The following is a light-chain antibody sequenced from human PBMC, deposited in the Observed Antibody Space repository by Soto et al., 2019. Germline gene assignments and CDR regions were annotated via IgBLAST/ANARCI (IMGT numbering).Light chain of an antibody. V-gene: IGKV3-15*01. CDR3: QQHNNCPPIT. CDR1: QSISTN. Sequence: EVVMTLSXATVSVSPREXXXXXXXASQSISTNLSSYRQQTXQSPRHLIYVASTXATSIPPRFSSSRSGTEYTLTISSLQSEDFLVYYCQQHNNCPPITFGQVTRLEI. CDR2: VAS. J-gene: IGKJ5*01.